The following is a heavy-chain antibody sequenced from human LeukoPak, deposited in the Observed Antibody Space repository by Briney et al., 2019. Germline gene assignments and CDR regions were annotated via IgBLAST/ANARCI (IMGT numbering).Heavy chain of an antibody. V-gene: IGHV4-59*01. CDR3: ATEGIVGATRGAVAFDI. J-gene: IGHJ3*02. CDR2: IYYSGST. CDR1: GGSISSYY. Sequence: SETLSLTCTVSGGSISSYYWSWIRQPPGKGLEWIGYIYYSGSTNYNPSLKSRVTISVDTSKNQFSLKLSSVTAADTAVYYCATEGIVGATRGAVAFDIWRQGTMVTVSS. D-gene: IGHD1-26*01.